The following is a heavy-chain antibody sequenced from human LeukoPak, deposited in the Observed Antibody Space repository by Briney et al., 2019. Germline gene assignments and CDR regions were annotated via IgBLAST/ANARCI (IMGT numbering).Heavy chain of an antibody. D-gene: IGHD6-19*01. J-gene: IGHJ4*02. V-gene: IGHV1-69*04. CDR2: IIPILGIA. CDR1: GGTFSSYA. Sequence: ASVKVSCKASGGTFSSYAISWVRQAPGQGLEWMGRIIPILGIANYAQKFQGRVTITADKSTSTAYMELSSLRSEDTAVYYCXXXXXXXXXVAGTDPVDYWGQGTLVTVSS. CDR3: XXXXXXXXXVAGTDPVDY.